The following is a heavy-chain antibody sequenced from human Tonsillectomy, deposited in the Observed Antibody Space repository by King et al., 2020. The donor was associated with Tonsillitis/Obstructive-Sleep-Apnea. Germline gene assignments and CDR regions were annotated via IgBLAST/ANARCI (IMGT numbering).Heavy chain of an antibody. J-gene: IGHJ4*02. CDR1: GASFSDYF. CDR2: INHSGST. Sequence: VQLQQWGTGLLKPSETLSLTCAVYGASFSDYFWSWIRKPPGKGLEWIGEINHSGSTNYNPSLKSRVTISVDTSRNQFSLNVRSVSAADTAVYYCARAPYYGDDYWGQGTLVTVSS. D-gene: IGHD3-10*01. V-gene: IGHV4-34*01. CDR3: ARAPYYGDDY.